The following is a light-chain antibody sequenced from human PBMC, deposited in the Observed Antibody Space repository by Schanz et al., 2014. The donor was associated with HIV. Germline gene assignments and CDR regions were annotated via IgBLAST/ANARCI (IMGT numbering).Light chain of an antibody. CDR3: QSRDSDLSAVVV. J-gene: IGLJ2*01. Sequence: QSALTQPASVSGSPGQSITISCTGTNSGVGYYNYVSWYQQSPGKAPKLMVYDVSNRPSGVSNRFSGSKSGNTASLTISGLQAEDEADYYCQSRDSDLSAVVVFGGGTKLTVL. CDR1: NSGVGYYNY. CDR2: DVS. V-gene: IGLV2-14*01.